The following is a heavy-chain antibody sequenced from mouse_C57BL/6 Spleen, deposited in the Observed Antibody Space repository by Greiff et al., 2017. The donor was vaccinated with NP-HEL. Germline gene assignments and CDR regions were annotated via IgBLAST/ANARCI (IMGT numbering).Heavy chain of an antibody. J-gene: IGHJ4*01. Sequence: QVQLQQPGAELVKPGASVKMSCKASGYTFTSYWLTWVKQRPGQGLEWIGDIYPGSGSTNYNEKFKSKATLTVDTSSSTAYMQLSSLTSEDSAVYYCARIDGYYGGDAMDYWGQGTSVTVSS. CDR2: IYPGSGST. CDR1: GYTFTSYW. D-gene: IGHD2-3*01. CDR3: ARIDGYYGGDAMDY. V-gene: IGHV1-55*01.